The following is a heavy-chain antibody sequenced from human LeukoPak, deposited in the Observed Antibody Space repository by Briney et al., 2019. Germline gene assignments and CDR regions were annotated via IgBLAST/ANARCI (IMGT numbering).Heavy chain of an antibody. CDR3: TKARSASSSSCYNY. D-gene: IGHD2-2*02. Sequence: GGSLRLSCAASGFTFSNYSMSWVRQAPGKGLEWVSSISGSDTSTYYADSVKGRFTISRDNSKNTLELQMNSLRAEDTADYYCTKARSASSSSCYNYWGQGILVTVSS. J-gene: IGHJ4*02. CDR1: GFTFSNYS. V-gene: IGHV3-23*01. CDR2: ISGSDTST.